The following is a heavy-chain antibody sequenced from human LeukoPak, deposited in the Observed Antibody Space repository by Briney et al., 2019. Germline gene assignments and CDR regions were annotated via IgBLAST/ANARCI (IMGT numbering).Heavy chain of an antibody. V-gene: IGHV3-7*01. J-gene: IGHJ5*02. CDR3: ARKVITMVRGDRYNWFDP. CDR2: IKQEGSEK. CDR1: GFTFSSYW. Sequence: GGSLRLSCAASGFTFSSYWMSWVRQAPGKGLEWVANIKQEGSEKYYVDSVKGRFTISRDNAKNSLYLQMNSLRAEDTAVYYCARKVITMVRGDRYNWFDPWGQGTLVTVSS. D-gene: IGHD3-10*01.